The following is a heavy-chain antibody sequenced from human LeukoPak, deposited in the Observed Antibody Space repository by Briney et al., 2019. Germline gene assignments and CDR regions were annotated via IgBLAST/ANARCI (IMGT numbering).Heavy chain of an antibody. CDR1: GGSISSSNW. Sequence: PSETLSLTCAVSGGSISSSNWWSWIRQPPGKGLEWIGEIYHSGSTNYNPSLKSRVTISVDKSKTQFSLKLSSVTAADTAVYYCAGGEIYDFWSGYSHDAFDIWGQGTMVTVSS. D-gene: IGHD3-3*01. V-gene: IGHV4-4*02. CDR2: IYHSGST. J-gene: IGHJ3*02. CDR3: AGGEIYDFWSGYSHDAFDI.